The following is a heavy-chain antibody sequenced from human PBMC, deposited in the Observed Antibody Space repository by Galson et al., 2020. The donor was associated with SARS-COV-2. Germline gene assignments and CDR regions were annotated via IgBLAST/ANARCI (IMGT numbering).Heavy chain of an antibody. CDR1: GYSFTSYW. D-gene: IGHD3-22*01. Sequence: HGESLKISCKGSGYSFTSYWIGWVRQMPGKGLEWMGIIYPGDSDTRYSPSFQGQVTISADKSISTAYLQWSSLKASDTAMYYCARHPRITMIVVGTDDAFDIWGQGTMVTVSS. CDR2: IYPGDSDT. J-gene: IGHJ3*02. V-gene: IGHV5-51*01. CDR3: ARHPRITMIVVGTDDAFDI.